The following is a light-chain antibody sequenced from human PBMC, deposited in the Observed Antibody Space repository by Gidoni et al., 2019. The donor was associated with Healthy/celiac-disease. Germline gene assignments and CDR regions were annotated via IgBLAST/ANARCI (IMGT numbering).Light chain of an antibody. V-gene: IGKV2-28*01. CDR3: RQALQTPGT. CDR1: QSLLHSNGYNY. CDR2: LGS. Sequence: DIVMTQSPLSLPVTPGEPASISCRSSQSLLHSNGYNYLDWYLQKPGQSPQLLIYLGSNRASGVPDRFSGSGSGTDFTLKISRVEAEDVGVYYCRQALQTPGTFXXXTKVEIK. J-gene: IGKJ1*01.